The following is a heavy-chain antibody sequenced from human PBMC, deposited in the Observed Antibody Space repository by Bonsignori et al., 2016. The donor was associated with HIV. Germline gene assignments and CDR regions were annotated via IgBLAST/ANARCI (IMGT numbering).Heavy chain of an antibody. CDR2: IKQDGSEK. V-gene: IGHV3-7*01. J-gene: IGHJ3*02. CDR3: ARDFRVWELLGGAFDI. D-gene: IGHD1-26*01. Sequence: WIRQPPGKGLEWVANIKQDGSEKYYVDSVKGRFTISRDNAKNSLYLQMNSLRAEDTAVYYCARDFRVWELLGGAFDIWDQGTMVTVSS.